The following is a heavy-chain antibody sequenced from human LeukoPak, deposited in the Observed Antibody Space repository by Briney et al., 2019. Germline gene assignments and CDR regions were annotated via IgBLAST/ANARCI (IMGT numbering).Heavy chain of an antibody. CDR2: IRSNGGST. CDR3: TRDGSGSGSFLY. V-gene: IGHV3-64*01. Sequence: GVSLRYSCSASGFTFSSYAMHWLGQGPGKGLECVSAIRSNGGSTYYKNSVKARFSLSRDNCKNALYLQMGSLRAEDVDVYYCTRDGSGSGSFLYWGQGTLVTVS. J-gene: IGHJ4*02. D-gene: IGHD3-10*01. CDR1: GFTFSSYA.